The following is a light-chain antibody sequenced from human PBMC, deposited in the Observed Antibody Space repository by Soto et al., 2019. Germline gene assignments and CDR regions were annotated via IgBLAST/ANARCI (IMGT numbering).Light chain of an antibody. Sequence: QSVLTQPASVSGSPGQSITISCTGTRTDVGGYNFVSWYQQHPGKAPKLIIYEVSNRPSGVPNRFSGSKSDNTASLTISGLQAEDEADYYCCSYVSSNPYVSGTGTKVTVL. J-gene: IGLJ1*01. V-gene: IGLV2-14*01. CDR1: RTDVGGYNF. CDR2: EVS. CDR3: CSYVSSNPYV.